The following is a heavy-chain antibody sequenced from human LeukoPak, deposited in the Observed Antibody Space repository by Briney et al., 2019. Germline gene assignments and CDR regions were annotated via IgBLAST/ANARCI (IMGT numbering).Heavy chain of an antibody. CDR3: ARGVVAAPQTFDY. J-gene: IGHJ4*02. V-gene: IGHV4-59*01. CDR1: GDSISSFY. D-gene: IGHD2-15*01. Sequence: SETLSLTCTVSGDSISSFYWSWIRQPPGKGLEWIGYISYSGSTNYNPSLKSRVTISVDTSKNQFSLKLTSVTAADTAVYYCARGVVAAPQTFDYWGQGTLVTVSS. CDR2: ISYSGST.